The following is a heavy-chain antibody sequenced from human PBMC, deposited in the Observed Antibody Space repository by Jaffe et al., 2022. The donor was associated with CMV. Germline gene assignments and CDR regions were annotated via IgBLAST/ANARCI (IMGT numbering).Heavy chain of an antibody. CDR1: GGSFSGYY. Sequence: QVQLQQWGAGLLKPSETLSLTCAVYGGSFSGYYWSWIRQPPGKGLEWIGEINHSGSTNYNPSLKSRVTISVDTSKNQFSLKLSSVTAADTAVYYCARGRVVPAAIRGLFDYWGQGTLVTVSS. V-gene: IGHV4-34*01. D-gene: IGHD2-2*02. J-gene: IGHJ4*02. CDR2: INHSGST. CDR3: ARGRVVPAAIRGLFDY.